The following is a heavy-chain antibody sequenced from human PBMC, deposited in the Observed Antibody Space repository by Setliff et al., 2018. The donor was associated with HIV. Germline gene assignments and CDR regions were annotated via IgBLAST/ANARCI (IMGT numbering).Heavy chain of an antibody. J-gene: IGHJ5*02. V-gene: IGHV3-15*01. D-gene: IGHD5-12*01. CDR1: GFTFNNAW. Sequence: GGSLRLSCAASGFTFNNAWMTWVRQAPGKVLEWVGHIKSKTDGGTTDYAAPVKGRFTISGDDSKTTLYLQMNSLKTEDTAVYYCTTEDPWLRFGHWGQGTLVTVSS. CDR3: TTEDPWLRFGH. CDR2: IKSKTDGGTT.